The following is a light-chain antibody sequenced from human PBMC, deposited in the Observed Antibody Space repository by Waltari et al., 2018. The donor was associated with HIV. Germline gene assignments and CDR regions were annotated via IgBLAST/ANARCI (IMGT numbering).Light chain of an antibody. CDR1: SSDVGGYNS. CDR2: EVS. V-gene: IGLV2-11*01. CDR3: CSYGGTYNV. J-gene: IGLJ1*01. Sequence: QSALTQPRSVSGSPGQSVTISCTGTSSDVGGYNSVSWYQQHPGKPPKLLIYEVSKWPSGVPDRFSGSKSGNTASLTISGLRADDEADYYCCSYGGTYNVFGTGTKVTIL.